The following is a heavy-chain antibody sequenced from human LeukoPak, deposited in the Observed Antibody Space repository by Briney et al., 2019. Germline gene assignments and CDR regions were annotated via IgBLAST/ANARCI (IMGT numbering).Heavy chain of an antibody. Sequence: GGSLSLSCAASAFTFTTYCMSWLRQTPGKGLEWVAKIKPDGSEKSYVDSVKGRFTISRDNAKNSVFMQMDSLRVEDTGLYYCARGQLADNYWGQGALVTVSS. CDR1: AFTFTTYC. J-gene: IGHJ4*02. CDR2: IKPDGSEK. CDR3: ARGQLADNY. D-gene: IGHD6-19*01. V-gene: IGHV3-7*01.